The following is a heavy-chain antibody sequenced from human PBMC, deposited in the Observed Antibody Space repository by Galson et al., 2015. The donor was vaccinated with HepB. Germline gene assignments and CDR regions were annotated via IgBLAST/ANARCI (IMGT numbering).Heavy chain of an antibody. V-gene: IGHV3-21*01. Sequence: SLRLSCAASGFIFSSYAMNWVRQAPGKGLVWVSSISSSSGYIYDADSVKGRFTISRDNAKNSLCLQMNSLRAEDTAVYYCARERGAYSGNYPLDYWGQGTLVTVSS. CDR2: ISSSSGYI. CDR1: GFIFSSYA. CDR3: ARERGAYSGNYPLDY. J-gene: IGHJ4*02. D-gene: IGHD1-26*01.